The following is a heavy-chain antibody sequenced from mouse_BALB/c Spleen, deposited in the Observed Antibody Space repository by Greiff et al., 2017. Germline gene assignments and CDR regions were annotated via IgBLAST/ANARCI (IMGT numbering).Heavy chain of an antibody. Sequence: EVQRVESGGGLVKPGGSLKLSCAASGFTFSSYAMSWVRQTPEKRLEWVASISSGGSTYYPDSVKGRFTISRDNARNILYLQMSSLRSEDTATYYCARDGYYVSSAMDYWGQGNSVTGAS. J-gene: IGHJ4*01. D-gene: IGHD2-3*01. V-gene: IGHV5-6-5*01. CDR1: GFTFSSYA. CDR2: ISSGGST. CDR3: ARDGYYVSSAMDY.